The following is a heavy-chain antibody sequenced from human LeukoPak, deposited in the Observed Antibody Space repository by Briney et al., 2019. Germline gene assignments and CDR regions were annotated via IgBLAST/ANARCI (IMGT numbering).Heavy chain of an antibody. CDR1: GYSISSGYY. CDR2: IYHSGST. CDR3: ATRRPYDSSSLHY. D-gene: IGHD3-22*01. J-gene: IGHJ4*02. V-gene: IGHV4-38-2*02. Sequence: PSETLSLTCTVSGYSISSGYYRYWIRQPPRKGLEWIWRIYHSGSTYYNPSLKSRVTISGDTSKNPFSLNLSSVTAADTAVYYCATRRPYDSSSLHYWGQATLPTDSP.